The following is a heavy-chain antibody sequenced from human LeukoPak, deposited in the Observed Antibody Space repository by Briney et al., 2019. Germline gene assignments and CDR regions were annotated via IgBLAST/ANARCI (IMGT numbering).Heavy chain of an antibody. J-gene: IGHJ4*02. Sequence: PGGSLRLSCAASGFTFSSYWMSWVRQAPGKGLEWVANIKQDGSEKYYVDSVKGRFTISRDNAKNSLYLQMNSLRAEDTAVYYCARVGGIAAAGRLDYWGQGTLVTVSS. V-gene: IGHV3-7*01. CDR3: ARVGGIAAAGRLDY. CDR2: IKQDGSEK. D-gene: IGHD6-13*01. CDR1: GFTFSSYW.